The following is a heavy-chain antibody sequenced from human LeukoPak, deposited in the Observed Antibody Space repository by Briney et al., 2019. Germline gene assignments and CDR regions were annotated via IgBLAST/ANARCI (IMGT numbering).Heavy chain of an antibody. J-gene: IGHJ6*02. Sequence: PSETLSLTCTGSGGSISSYYWSWIRQPAGKGLEWIGRIYTSGSSNYNPSLKSRVTMSVDTSKNQFSLKLSSVTAADTAVYYCARLYVDTDMVPNLNYYYGMDVWGQGTTVTVSS. V-gene: IGHV4-4*07. CDR1: GGSISSYY. CDR2: IYTSGSS. D-gene: IGHD5-18*01. CDR3: ARLYVDTDMVPNLNYYYGMDV.